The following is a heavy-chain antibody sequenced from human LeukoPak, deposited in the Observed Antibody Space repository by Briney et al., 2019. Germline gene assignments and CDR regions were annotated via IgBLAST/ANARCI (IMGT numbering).Heavy chain of an antibody. V-gene: IGHV1-18*01. J-gene: IGHJ5*02. D-gene: IGHD3-10*01. Sequence: GASVKVSCKASGYTFTSYGISWVRQAPGQGLEWMGWISAYNGNTNYARKLQGRVTMTTDTSTSTAYMELRSLRSDDTAVYYCARYYYGSGTLNWFDPWGQGTLVTVSS. CDR3: ARYYYGSGTLNWFDP. CDR1: GYTFTSYG. CDR2: ISAYNGNT.